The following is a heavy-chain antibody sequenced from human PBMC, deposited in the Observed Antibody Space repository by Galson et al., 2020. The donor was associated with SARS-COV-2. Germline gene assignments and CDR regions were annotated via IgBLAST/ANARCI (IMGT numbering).Heavy chain of an antibody. D-gene: IGHD1-1*01. V-gene: IGHV3-33*01. CDR2: MWPPRWAQ. J-gene: IGHJ4*02. CDR3: ARGNGSGAYLIDS. CDR1: GFPFMNYA. Sequence: GGSLRPSCAAFGFPFMNYAMHWVRQAPGQGQECVTPMWPPRWAQHYADSVKGRFTISRDNSKNTLYLQMNNLRVDDTAVYYCARGNGSGAYLIDSWGQGTLVTVSS.